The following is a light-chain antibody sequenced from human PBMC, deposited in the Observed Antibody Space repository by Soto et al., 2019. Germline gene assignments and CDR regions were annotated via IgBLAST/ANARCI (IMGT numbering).Light chain of an antibody. CDR1: QGISSY. CDR2: AAS. Sequence: AIRIAQWPSALTTSTEERVIRTDLASQGISSYLAWYQQKPGKAPKLLIYAASTLQSGVPSRFSGSGSGTDFTLTISSLHSEDFAISYWQRYYSYPRTFGQGTKVDI. J-gene: IGKJ1*01. V-gene: IGKV1-8*01. CDR3: QRYYSYPRT.